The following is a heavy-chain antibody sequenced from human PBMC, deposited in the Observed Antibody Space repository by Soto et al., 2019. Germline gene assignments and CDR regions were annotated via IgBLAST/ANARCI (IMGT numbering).Heavy chain of an antibody. D-gene: IGHD2-8*01. J-gene: IGHJ6*02. V-gene: IGHV1-2*04. Sequence: GASVKVSCKGSGYSFTDYRIHWVRQAPGQGLEWLGRINPKSGGTITAQKLQGWVTMTTETSISTASIDLTRLTSDDTAIYYCARGYSTDWSKGVLSFFYNHDMHVWG. CDR1: GYSFTDYR. CDR2: INPKSGGT. CDR3: ARGYSTDWSKGVLSFFYNHDMHV.